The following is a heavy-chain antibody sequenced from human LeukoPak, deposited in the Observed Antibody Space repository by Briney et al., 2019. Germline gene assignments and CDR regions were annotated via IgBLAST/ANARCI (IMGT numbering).Heavy chain of an antibody. CDR3: ARAWLMATIQSGAFDI. J-gene: IGHJ3*02. Sequence: ASVKVSCKASGYTFTSYDINWVRQATGQGLEWMGWMNPNSGNTGYAQKFQGRVTMTRNTSISTVYMELSSLRSEDTAVYYCARAWLMATIQSGAFDIWGQGTMVTVSS. V-gene: IGHV1-8*01. D-gene: IGHD5-24*01. CDR2: MNPNSGNT. CDR1: GYTFTSYD.